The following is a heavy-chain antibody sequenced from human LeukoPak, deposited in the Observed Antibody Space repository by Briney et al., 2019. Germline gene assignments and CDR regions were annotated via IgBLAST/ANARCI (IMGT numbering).Heavy chain of an antibody. CDR3: AASLSSWGPYHYMNV. V-gene: IGHV3-21*01. J-gene: IGHJ6*03. D-gene: IGHD2-15*01. CDR1: GFTFSSYS. CDR2: ISSSSSYI. Sequence: GGSLRLSCAASGFTFSSYSMNWVRQAPGKGLEWVSSISSSSSYIYYADSVKGRFTLSRDKAKNSLYLQMNSLRAEDTAVYYCAASLSSWGPYHYMNVWGKGTTVTISS.